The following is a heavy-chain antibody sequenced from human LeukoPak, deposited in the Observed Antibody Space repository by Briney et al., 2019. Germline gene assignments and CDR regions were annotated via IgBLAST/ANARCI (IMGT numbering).Heavy chain of an antibody. V-gene: IGHV4-34*01. J-gene: IGHJ5*02. Sequence: ASETLSLTCAVYGGSFSGYYWTWLRQRPGKGLEWIGEINHSGSTNYNPSLKSRVTISVDTSKNQFSLMLSSVAAADTAVYYCARAYGSGSGLDPWGQGTLVTVSS. D-gene: IGHD3-10*01. CDR1: GGSFSGYY. CDR2: INHSGST. CDR3: ARAYGSGSGLDP.